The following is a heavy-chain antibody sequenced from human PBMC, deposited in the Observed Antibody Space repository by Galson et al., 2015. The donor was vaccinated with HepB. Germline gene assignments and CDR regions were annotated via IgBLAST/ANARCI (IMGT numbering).Heavy chain of an antibody. V-gene: IGHV3-30-3*01. CDR2: ISYDGSNK. J-gene: IGHJ4*02. Sequence: SLRLSCAASGFTFSSYAMHWVRQAPGKGLEWVAVISYDGSNKYYADSVKGRFTISRDNSKNTLYLQMNSLRAEDTAVYYCAREGRGHRKCSGGSCYYPSGGGQGTLVTVSS. CDR1: GFTFSSYA. D-gene: IGHD2-15*01. CDR3: AREGRGHRKCSGGSCYYPSG.